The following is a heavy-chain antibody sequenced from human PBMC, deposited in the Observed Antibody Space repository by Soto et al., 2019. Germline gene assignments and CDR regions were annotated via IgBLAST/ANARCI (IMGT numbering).Heavy chain of an antibody. V-gene: IGHV4-30-2*01. J-gene: IGHJ4*02. CDR1: GGSISSGGCS. CDR2: IYDSGTT. D-gene: IGHD3-10*01. CDR3: ARDPYSSELWFGESPTEGDY. Sequence: SETLSVTCAVAGGSISSGGCSWSWIRQPPGKGLEWIGYIYDSGTTYYNPSLKSRVTISRDNSKNTMYLRMNSLRAEDTAVYYCARDPYSSELWFGESPTEGDYWGQGVLVTVSS.